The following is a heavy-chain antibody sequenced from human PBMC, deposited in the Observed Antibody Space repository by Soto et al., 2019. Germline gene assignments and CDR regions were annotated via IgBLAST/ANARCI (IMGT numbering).Heavy chain of an antibody. CDR1: GYTFTSYA. V-gene: IGHV1-3*01. CDR2: INAGNGNT. CDR3: ARGASPLIDY. J-gene: IGHJ4*02. D-gene: IGHD1-26*01. Sequence: QVQLVQSGAEVKKPGASVKVSCKASGYTFTSYAMHWVRQAPGQRLEWTGWINAGNGNTKYSQKFQGRVTITRDTSASTAYMEVSSLRSEDTAVYYCARGASPLIDYWGQGTLVTVSS.